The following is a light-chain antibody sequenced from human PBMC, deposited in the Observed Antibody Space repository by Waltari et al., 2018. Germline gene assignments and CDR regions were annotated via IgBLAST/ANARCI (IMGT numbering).Light chain of an antibody. CDR3: SSYAGSVV. Sequence: QSALTQPASVSGSRGQSITISCTGSSSDIVSYNVVSWYQHHPGKAPKLLIYGVNNRPSGVSNRFSGSKSGNTASLTISGLQAEDEADYYCSSYAGSVVFGGGTKLTVL. CDR1: SSDIVSYNV. CDR2: GVN. J-gene: IGLJ3*02. V-gene: IGLV2-23*02.